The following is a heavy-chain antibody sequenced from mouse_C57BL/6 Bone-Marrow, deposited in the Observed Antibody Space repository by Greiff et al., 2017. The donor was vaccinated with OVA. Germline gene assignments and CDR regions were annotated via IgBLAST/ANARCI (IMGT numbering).Heavy chain of an antibody. V-gene: IGHV1-11*01. J-gene: IGHJ4*01. CDR1: GYTFTDHI. CDR3: GITTVVAGNYYAMDY. CDR2: IYPVSGET. D-gene: IGHD1-1*01. Sequence: QVQLQQSGAELASPGASVTLSCKASGYTFTDHIMNWVKKRPGQGLEWIGRIYPVSGETNYNQKFMGKATFSVDRSSSTVYMVLTSLTSEDPAVYYCGITTVVAGNYYAMDYWGQGTSVTVSS.